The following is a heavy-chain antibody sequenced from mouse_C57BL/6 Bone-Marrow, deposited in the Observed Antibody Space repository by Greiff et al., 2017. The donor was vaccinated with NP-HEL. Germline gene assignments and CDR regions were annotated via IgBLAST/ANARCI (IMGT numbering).Heavy chain of an antibody. Sequence: QVQLQQSGAELVKPGASVKISCKASGYTFTDYYINWVKQRPGQGLEWIGKIGPGSGSTYYNEKFKGKATLTADKSSSTAYMQLSSLTSEDAAVYFCARWGYYGYGRRYFDVWGTGTTVTVSS. CDR1: GYTFTDYY. V-gene: IGHV1-77*01. J-gene: IGHJ1*03. D-gene: IGHD2-2*01. CDR3: ARWGYYGYGRRYFDV. CDR2: IGPGSGST.